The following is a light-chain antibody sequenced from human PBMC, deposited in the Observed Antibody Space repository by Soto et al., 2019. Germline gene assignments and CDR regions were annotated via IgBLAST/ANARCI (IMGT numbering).Light chain of an antibody. CDR3: QQLNSFPR. J-gene: IGKJ4*02. CDR1: QGISSY. CDR2: AAS. Sequence: DIQLTQSPSFLSASVGDRVTITCRASQGISSYLAWYQQKPEKAPKLLIHAASTLQSGVPSRFSGSGSGTEFTLTINSLQPEDVATYYCQQLNSFPRFRGGTKVEIK. V-gene: IGKV1-9*01.